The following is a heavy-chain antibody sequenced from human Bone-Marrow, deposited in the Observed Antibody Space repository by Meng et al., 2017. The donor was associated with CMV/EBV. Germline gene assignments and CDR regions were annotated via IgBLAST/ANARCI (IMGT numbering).Heavy chain of an antibody. Sequence: AAAGFTFTSDARSWVRQAPGKGLEWVSAISDSGGSAYYADSVKGRFTISRDNSKNRLYLQMNSLRAEDTAVYYCAKEQGPWSSLIDYWGQGTLVTVSS. D-gene: IGHD2-8*02. CDR3: AKEQGPWSSLIDY. J-gene: IGHJ4*02. CDR1: GFTFTSDA. V-gene: IGHV3-23*01. CDR2: ISDSGGSA.